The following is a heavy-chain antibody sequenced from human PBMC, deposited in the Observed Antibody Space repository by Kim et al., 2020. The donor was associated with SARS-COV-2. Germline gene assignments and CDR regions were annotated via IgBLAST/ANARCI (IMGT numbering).Heavy chain of an antibody. J-gene: IGHJ4*02. CDR2: IWYDGSNK. CDR3: ARGPRGHGFGNFDY. CDR1: GFTFSSYG. D-gene: IGHD3-10*01. V-gene: IGHV3-33*01. Sequence: GGSLRLSCAASGFTFSSYGMHWVRQAPGKGLEWVAVIWYDGSNKYYADSVKGRFTISRDNSKNTLYLQMNSLRAEDTAVYYCARGPRGHGFGNFDYWGQGTLVTVSS.